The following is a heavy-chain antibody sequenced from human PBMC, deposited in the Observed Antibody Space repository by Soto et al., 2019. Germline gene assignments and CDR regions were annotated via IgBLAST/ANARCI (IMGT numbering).Heavy chain of an antibody. CDR3: ARIASAGRGWDV. Sequence: EVQLVESGGGLVQPGGSLRLSCAASGFTFSSYWMSWVRQAPVKGLEWVGNIKQDGSEKNYVDFMERRFTISRDNAESSLYLQMYSLRGEGTAVDYCARIASAGRGWDVWGQGTRVGVSS. D-gene: IGHD6-13*01. CDR1: GFTFSSYW. V-gene: IGHV3-7*01. CDR2: IKQDGSEK. J-gene: IGHJ6*02.